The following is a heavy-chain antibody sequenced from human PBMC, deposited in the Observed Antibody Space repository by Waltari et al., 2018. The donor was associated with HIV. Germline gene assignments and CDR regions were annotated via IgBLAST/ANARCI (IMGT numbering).Heavy chain of an antibody. V-gene: IGHV4-4*02. CDR1: GASISAPNW. Sequence: QVQLQESGPGLVKPSGTLSPTCAVYGASISAPNWWSWVRQSPGQGLAWVGEMSHSGDTNYLPGLGSRVTISIGESENLLALRVASVTAADTAIYYWARGPTPGGSYRYLAPNWFDPGGQGSLVTVSS. D-gene: IGHD1-26*01. J-gene: IGHJ5*02. CDR3: ARGPTPGGSYRYLAPNWFDP. CDR2: MSHSGDT.